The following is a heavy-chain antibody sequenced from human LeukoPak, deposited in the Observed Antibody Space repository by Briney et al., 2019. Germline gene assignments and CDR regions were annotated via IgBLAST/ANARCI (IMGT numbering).Heavy chain of an antibody. Sequence: GGSLRLSCVASGFTFYNYAMHWVRQAPGKGLEYVSAIGGNGDTSYYADSVKGRFTISRDNSRNTVYLQLGSLRTEDMAVYYCATRHEYSYPYWGQGTLVTVSS. CDR3: ATRHEYSYPY. D-gene: IGHD5-18*01. CDR2: IGGNGDTS. V-gene: IGHV3-64*02. J-gene: IGHJ4*02. CDR1: GFTFYNYA.